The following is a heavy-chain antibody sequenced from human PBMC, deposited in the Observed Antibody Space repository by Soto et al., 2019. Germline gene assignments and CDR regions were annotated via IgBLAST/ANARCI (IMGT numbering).Heavy chain of an antibody. Sequence: EVQLLESGGGLVQPGGSLRLSCAASGFTFSSYAMSWVRQAPGKGLEWVSAISGSGGSTYYADSVKGRFTISRDNSKNTVYLKRTTRGAEAAAVYYWATSRGSAPNGLDVGAQGPTATVPS. D-gene: IGHD5-12*01. J-gene: IGHJ6*02. CDR3: ATSRGSAPNGLDV. CDR1: GFTFSSYA. V-gene: IGHV3-23*01. CDR2: ISGSGGST.